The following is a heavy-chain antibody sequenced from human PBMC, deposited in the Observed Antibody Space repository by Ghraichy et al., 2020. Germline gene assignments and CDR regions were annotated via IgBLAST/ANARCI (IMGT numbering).Heavy chain of an antibody. D-gene: IGHD1-26*01. CDR2: ISGSSSYI. CDR3: ARQSSNVAGARDSFDI. CDR1: GFTFSSHS. J-gene: IGHJ3*02. V-gene: IGHV3-21*01. Sequence: GGSLRLSCAASGFTFSSHSMNWVRQAPGKGLEWVSSISGSSSYIYYADSLKGRFTISRNNAKDSLYLQMNSLRAEDTAVYYCARQSSNVAGARDSFDIWGQGTMVTVSS.